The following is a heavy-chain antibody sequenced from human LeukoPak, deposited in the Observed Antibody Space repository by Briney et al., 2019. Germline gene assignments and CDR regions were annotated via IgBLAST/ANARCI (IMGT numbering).Heavy chain of an antibody. J-gene: IGHJ1*01. CDR2: INGAGSST. CDR1: GFTFSSHW. D-gene: IGHD6-19*01. Sequence: GGSLRLSCAASGFTFSSHWMHWVRQAPGKGLVWVSRINGAGSSTSYADSVKGRFTVSRDNAKNTLNLQMNSLRAEDTAVYYCARDLFFSDAGYSSGWRAEYFHHCGQGTLVTVSS. V-gene: IGHV3-74*01. CDR3: ARDLFFSDAGYSSGWRAEYFHH.